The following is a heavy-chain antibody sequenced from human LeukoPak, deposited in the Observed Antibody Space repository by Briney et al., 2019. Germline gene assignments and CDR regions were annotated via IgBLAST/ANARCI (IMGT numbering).Heavy chain of an antibody. J-gene: IGHJ5*02. Sequence: SVKVSCKASGGTFSSYAISWVRQAPGQGLEWMGGIIPIFGTANYAQKFQDRFTITADESTDTVYMELISLTSEDTAVYYCARDRGHCDTARCYINWFDPWGQGTLVTVSP. D-gene: IGHD5-18*01. CDR1: GGTFSSYA. CDR2: IIPIFGTA. V-gene: IGHV1-69*13. CDR3: ARDRGHCDTARCYINWFDP.